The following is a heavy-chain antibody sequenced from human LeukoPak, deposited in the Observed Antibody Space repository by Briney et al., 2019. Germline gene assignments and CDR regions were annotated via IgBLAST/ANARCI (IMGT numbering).Heavy chain of an antibody. J-gene: IGHJ4*02. CDR3: AGDLPR. Sequence: GSLRLSCAASGFTFSSYEMSWVRQAPGKGLEGVSYISSSGGTVKYADSVKGRFTISRDNAKNSLYLQMNSLRAEDTAVYYCAGDLPRWGQGTLVTVSS. V-gene: IGHV3-48*03. CDR2: ISSSGGTV. CDR1: GFTFSSYE.